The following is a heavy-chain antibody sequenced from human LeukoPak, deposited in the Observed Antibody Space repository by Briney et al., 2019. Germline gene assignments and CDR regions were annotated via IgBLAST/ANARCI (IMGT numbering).Heavy chain of an antibody. D-gene: IGHD2-2*03. V-gene: IGHV4-59*12. CDR2: IYYSGST. J-gene: IGHJ4*02. CDR3: ARCGYCSSTSCYCFDY. CDR1: GGSISSYY. Sequence: SETLSLTCTVSGGSISSYYWSWIRQPPGKGLEWIGYIYYSGSTNYNPSLKSRVTISVDTSKNQFSLKLSSVTAADTAVYYCARCGYCSSTSCYCFDYWGQGTLVTVSS.